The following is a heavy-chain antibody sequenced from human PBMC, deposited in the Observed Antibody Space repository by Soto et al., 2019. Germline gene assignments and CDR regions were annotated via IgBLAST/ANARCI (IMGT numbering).Heavy chain of an antibody. CDR2: IWYDGSNK. J-gene: IGHJ4*02. Sequence: QVQLVESGGGVVQPGRSLRLSCAASGFTFSSYGMHWVRQAPGKGLEWVAVIWYDGSNKYYADSVKGRFTISRDNSKNPLDLQMNSLRAEDTAVYYCARGHCSSTSCYWFDYWGQGTLVTVSS. V-gene: IGHV3-33*01. CDR1: GFTFSSYG. D-gene: IGHD2-2*01. CDR3: ARGHCSSTSCYWFDY.